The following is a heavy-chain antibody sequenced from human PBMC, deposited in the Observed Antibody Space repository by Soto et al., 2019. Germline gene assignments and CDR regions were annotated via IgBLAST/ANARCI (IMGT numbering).Heavy chain of an antibody. D-gene: IGHD6-6*01. V-gene: IGHV2-5*01. J-gene: IGHJ4*02. Sequence: QITLKESGPTLLMPTQTLMLTCTFSGFSLSTSGVGVGWIRQPPGKALEWLALIYWNDDKRYSPSLKSSLTITKDNSKNQVVLTMTNMDPVETATYYCAHRRPATISSSRYYFEYWGQGTLVTVSS. CDR3: AHRRPATISSSRYYFEY. CDR2: IYWNDDK. CDR1: GFSLSTSGVG.